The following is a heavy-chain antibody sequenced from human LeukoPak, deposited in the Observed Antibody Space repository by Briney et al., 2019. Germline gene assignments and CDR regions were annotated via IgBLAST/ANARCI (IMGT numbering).Heavy chain of an antibody. V-gene: IGHV4-30-4*01. Sequence: SETLSLTCTVSGGSISSGDYYWSWIRQPPEKGLEWIGYIYYSGSTYYNPSLKSRVTISVDTSKNQFSLKLSSVTAADTAVYYCARASLLWFGELLSLDYWGQGTLVTVSS. J-gene: IGHJ4*02. CDR1: GGSISSGDYY. CDR3: ARASLLWFGELLSLDY. D-gene: IGHD3-10*01. CDR2: IYYSGST.